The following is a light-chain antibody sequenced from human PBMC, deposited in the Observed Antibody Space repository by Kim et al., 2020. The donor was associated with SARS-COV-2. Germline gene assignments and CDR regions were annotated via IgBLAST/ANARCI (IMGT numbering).Light chain of an antibody. CDR3: QQYNKWPRT. CDR2: GAS. Sequence: EIVMTQSPATLSVSPGERATLSCRASQSVSSNLAWYQQKPGQAPRLLIYGASTRATGIPARFSGSGSGTEFTLTISSLQSEDFVVYYCQQYNKWPRTFGQATKVDIK. V-gene: IGKV3-15*01. CDR1: QSVSSN. J-gene: IGKJ1*01.